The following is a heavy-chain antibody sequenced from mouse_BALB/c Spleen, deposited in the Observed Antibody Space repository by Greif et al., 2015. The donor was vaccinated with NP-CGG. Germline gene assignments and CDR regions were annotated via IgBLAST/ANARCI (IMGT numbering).Heavy chain of an antibody. CDR2: IDPANGNT. CDR1: GFNIKDTY. Sequence: VQLQQSGAELVKPGASVKLSCTASGFNIKDTYMHWVKQRPEQGLEWIGRIDPANGNTKYDPKFQGKATITADTSSNTAYLQLSSLTSEDTAVYYCASELGRYAMDYWGQGTSVTVSS. D-gene: IGHD4-1*01. J-gene: IGHJ4*01. CDR3: ASELGRYAMDY. V-gene: IGHV14-3*02.